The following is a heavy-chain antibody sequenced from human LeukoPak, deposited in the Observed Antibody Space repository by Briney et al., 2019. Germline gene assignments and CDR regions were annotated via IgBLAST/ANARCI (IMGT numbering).Heavy chain of an antibody. D-gene: IGHD1-26*01. V-gene: IGHV4-38-2*02. CDR3: SRPPWSGIYYVDA. CDR1: GYSISRGYY. J-gene: IGHJ5*02. CDR2: ISHSGST. Sequence: SETLSLTCTVSGYSISRGYYWGWMRQPPGEGLEWIGTISHSGSTYYNPSIKSRVIISLKTTKHQFSLTMSSVTAAATAVYYWSRPPWSGIYYVDACGQGILFTVSS.